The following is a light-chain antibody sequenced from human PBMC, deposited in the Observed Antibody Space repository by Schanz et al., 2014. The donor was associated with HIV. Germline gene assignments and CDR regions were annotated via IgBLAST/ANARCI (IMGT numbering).Light chain of an antibody. CDR1: SSDVGGYNY. J-gene: IGLJ3*02. Sequence: QSALTQPASVSGSPGQSITISCTGTSSDVGGYNYVSWYQQHPGIAPKLMIYDVSNRPSGVSNRFSGSKSGNTASLTISGLQAEDEADYYCSSYTSSSTLNWVFGGGTKLTVL. V-gene: IGLV2-14*03. CDR2: DVS. CDR3: SSYTSSSTLNWV.